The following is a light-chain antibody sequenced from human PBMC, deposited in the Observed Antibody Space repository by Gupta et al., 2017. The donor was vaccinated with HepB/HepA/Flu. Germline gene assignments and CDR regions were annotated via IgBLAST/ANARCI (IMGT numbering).Light chain of an antibody. CDR1: QNIRIS. J-gene: IGKJ2*04. V-gene: IGKV1-39*01. CDR2: SAS. CDR3: QQTDTAPGS. Sequence: DIRMTQSPSSLSASVGDTVSITCRASQNIRISLNWYQQKPGKAPKLLMYSASSLQSGVSSTFSGSGSGTDFTLTINELQPEDFATYYCQQTDTAPGSFGQGTKLEIK.